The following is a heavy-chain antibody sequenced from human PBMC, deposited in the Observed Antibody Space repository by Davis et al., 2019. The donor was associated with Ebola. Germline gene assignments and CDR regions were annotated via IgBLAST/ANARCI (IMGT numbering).Heavy chain of an antibody. CDR1: GYTFTSYA. J-gene: IGHJ4*02. D-gene: IGHD2-21*01. CDR2: INAGNGNT. V-gene: IGHV1-3*01. Sequence: ASVKVSCKASGYTFTSYAMHWVRQAPGQRLEWMGWINAGNGNTKYSQKFQGRVTITRDTSASTVYMELSSLRSEDTAVYYCARDLAYCGGDCLPWGQGTLVTVSS. CDR3: ARDLAYCGGDCLP.